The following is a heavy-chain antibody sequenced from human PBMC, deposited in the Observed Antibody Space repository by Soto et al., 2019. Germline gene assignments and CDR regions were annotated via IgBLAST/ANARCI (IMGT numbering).Heavy chain of an antibody. V-gene: IGHV3-30*18. CDR1: GFTFSSYG. Sequence: PGGSLRLSCAASGFTFSSYGMHWVRQAPGKGLEWVAVISYDGSNKYYADSVKGRFTISRDNSKNTLYLQMNSLRAEDTAVYYCAKXLGSYGPSLYYYYGMDVWGPGTTVTVSS. CDR2: ISYDGSNK. D-gene: IGHD5-18*01. CDR3: AKXLGSYGPSLYYYYGMDV. J-gene: IGHJ6*02.